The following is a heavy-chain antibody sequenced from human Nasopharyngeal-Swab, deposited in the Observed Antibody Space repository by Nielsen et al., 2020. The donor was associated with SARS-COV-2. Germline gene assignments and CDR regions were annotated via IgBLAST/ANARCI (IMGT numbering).Heavy chain of an antibody. Sequence: SVDVSCTASGGTQRGSSLLWVRQAPGQGLAWMGWINPHSRGTNYAQKFQGRVTMTRDTSISTAYMELSRLRSDDTAVYYCARVGLVGARYYYRMDVWGQGTTVTVSS. V-gene: IGHV1-2*02. J-gene: IGHJ6*02. CDR1: GGTQRGSS. CDR2: INPHSRGT. CDR3: ARVGLVGARYYYRMDV. D-gene: IGHD1-26*01.